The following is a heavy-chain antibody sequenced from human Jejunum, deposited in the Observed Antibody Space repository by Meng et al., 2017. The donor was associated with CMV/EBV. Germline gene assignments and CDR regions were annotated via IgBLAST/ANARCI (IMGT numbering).Heavy chain of an antibody. V-gene: IGHV3-66*02. D-gene: IGHD3-10*01. CDR1: GFTVTTNY. CDR3: ARQFTLLWFAGFGP. Sequence: GFTVTTNYLSWVRQAPGKGPEWVSVISAGGSTYLAASVKGRFTDSRDNSRNTVYLHMSSLGPEDTAVYYCARQFTLLWFAGFGPWGQGTLVTVSS. CDR2: ISAGGST. J-gene: IGHJ5*02.